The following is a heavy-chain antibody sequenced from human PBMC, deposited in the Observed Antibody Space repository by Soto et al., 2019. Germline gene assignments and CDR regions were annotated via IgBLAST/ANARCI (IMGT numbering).Heavy chain of an antibody. CDR2: IYYSGST. CDR3: ASDTRAAGYYYGMDV. V-gene: IGHV4-59*01. J-gene: IGHJ6*02. CDR1: GGSISSYY. D-gene: IGHD6-13*01. Sequence: SETLSLTCTVSGGSISSYYWSWIRQPPGKGLEWIGYIYYSGSTNYNPSLKSRVTISVDTSKNQFSLKLSSVTAADTAVYYCASDTRAAGYYYGMDVWGQGTTVTVSS.